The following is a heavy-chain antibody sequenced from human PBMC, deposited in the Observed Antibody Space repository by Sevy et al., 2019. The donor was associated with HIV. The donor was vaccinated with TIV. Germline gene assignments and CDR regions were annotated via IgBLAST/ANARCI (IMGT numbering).Heavy chain of an antibody. V-gene: IGHV4-4*07. J-gene: IGHJ4*02. Sequence: LSLTCTVSGDSFSSYFWAWIRQPARKGLEWIGRINTSGRTNYNSSLKSRVTMSADTSKSQFSLKVTSLTAADTAIYFCARSNWVTATNGFSKSYYFDYWGQGSLVTVSS. D-gene: IGHD7-27*01. CDR3: ARSNWVTATNGFSKSYYFDY. CDR2: INTSGRT. CDR1: GDSFSSYF.